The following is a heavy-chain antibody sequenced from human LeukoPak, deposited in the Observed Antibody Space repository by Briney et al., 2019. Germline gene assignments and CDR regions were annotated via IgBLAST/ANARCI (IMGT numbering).Heavy chain of an antibody. J-gene: IGHJ4*02. CDR2: INSDGSST. CDR3: VRDYDIFDY. CDR1: GFTFSRYW. Sequence: GGSLRLSCAASGFTFSRYWMHWVRHAPGKGLVWVSRINSDGSSTSYADSVKGRFTISRDNTKNTLFLQMNSLRAEDTAVYFCVRDYDIFDYWGQGTLVTVSS. D-gene: IGHD3-9*01. V-gene: IGHV3-74*01.